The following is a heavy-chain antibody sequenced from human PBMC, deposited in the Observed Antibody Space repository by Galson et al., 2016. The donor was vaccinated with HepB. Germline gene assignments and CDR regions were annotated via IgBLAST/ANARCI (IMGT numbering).Heavy chain of an antibody. Sequence: TLSLTCAVSDGSIRSGGYYWSWIRQHPGKGLEWIGYIHYSGSTYYNPSLKSRLTISVDTSKNQFSLRLNSVTAADTAVYYCAGYDLGETYYDSFDCWGPGTLLTVSS. J-gene: IGHJ4*02. D-gene: IGHD3-9*01. CDR2: IHYSGST. V-gene: IGHV4-31*11. CDR1: DGSIRSGGYY. CDR3: AGYDLGETYYDSFDC.